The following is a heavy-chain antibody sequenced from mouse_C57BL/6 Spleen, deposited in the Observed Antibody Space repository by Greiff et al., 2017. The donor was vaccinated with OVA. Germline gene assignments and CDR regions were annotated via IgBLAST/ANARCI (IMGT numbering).Heavy chain of an antibody. J-gene: IGHJ2*01. CDR1: GYTFTSYW. CDR2: IYPSDSET. V-gene: IGHV1-61*01. D-gene: IGHD1-1*01. Sequence: QVQLQQPGAELVRPGSSVKLSCKASGYTFTSYWMDWVKQRPGQGLEWIGNIYPSDSETHYNQKFKDKATLTVDKSSSTAYMQLSSLTSEDSAVYYCARTYGSSYSFDYWGQGTTLTVSS. CDR3: ARTYGSSYSFDY.